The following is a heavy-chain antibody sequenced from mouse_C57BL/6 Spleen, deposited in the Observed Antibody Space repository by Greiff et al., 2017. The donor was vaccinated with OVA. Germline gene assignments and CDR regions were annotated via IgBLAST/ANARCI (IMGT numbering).Heavy chain of an antibody. J-gene: IGHJ1*03. Sequence: QVQLQQSGAELVRPGASVKLSCKASGYTFTSYNMHWVKQTPRQGLEWIGAIYPGNGDTSYNQKFKGKATLTVDKSSSTAYMQLSSLTSEDSAVDFCASSYYGSSYRYFDVWGTGTTLTVSS. CDR3: ASSYYGSSYRYFDV. D-gene: IGHD1-1*01. V-gene: IGHV1-12*01. CDR1: GYTFTSYN. CDR2: IYPGNGDT.